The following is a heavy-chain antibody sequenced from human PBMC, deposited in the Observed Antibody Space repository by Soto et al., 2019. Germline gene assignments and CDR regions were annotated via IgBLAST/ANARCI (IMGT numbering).Heavy chain of an antibody. CDR2: LIPILGTT. Sequence: ASVKVSCKASGGTFSSDAVSWVRQAPGQGLEWMGGLIPILGTTHYAQKFQGRVTITADESTNTAYMELSSLRSDDTAVYYCARASGYVSGWYHDYWGQGTRVTVS. J-gene: IGHJ4*02. D-gene: IGHD6-19*01. CDR3: ARASGYVSGWYHDY. CDR1: GGTFSSDA. V-gene: IGHV1-69*13.